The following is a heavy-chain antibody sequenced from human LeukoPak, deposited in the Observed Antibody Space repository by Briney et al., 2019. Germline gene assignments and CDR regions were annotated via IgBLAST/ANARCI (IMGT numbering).Heavy chain of an antibody. V-gene: IGHV3-48*04. J-gene: IGHJ6*03. CDR2: ISSSGSSI. CDR1: GFTFSSYS. CDR3: ARGDNWNSYYYYMDV. Sequence: GGSLRLSCAASGFTFSSYSMNWVRQAPGKGLEWVSYISSSGSSIYYADSVKGRFTISRDNAENSLNLQMNSLRAEDTAVYYCARGDNWNSYYYYMDVWGKGTTVTVFS. D-gene: IGHD1-7*01.